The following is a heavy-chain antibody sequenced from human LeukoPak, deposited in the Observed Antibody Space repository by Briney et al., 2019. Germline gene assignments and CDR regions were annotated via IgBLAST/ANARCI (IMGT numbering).Heavy chain of an antibody. Sequence: SETLSLTCGVSGGSVTSTNWWTWVRQPPGKGLEWIGEVRLDGKTHYNPSLQSRLTILVSLSENHISLRLTSVTAADTAVYYCAREGGFFRPLDYSGQGTLVTVSS. CDR1: GGSVTSTNW. J-gene: IGHJ4*02. V-gene: IGHV4-4*02. CDR2: VRLDGKT. D-gene: IGHD3-3*01. CDR3: AREGGFFRPLDY.